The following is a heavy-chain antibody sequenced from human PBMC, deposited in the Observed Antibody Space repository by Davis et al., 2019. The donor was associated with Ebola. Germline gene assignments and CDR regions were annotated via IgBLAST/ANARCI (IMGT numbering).Heavy chain of an antibody. Sequence: PGGSLRLSCAASGFTFSSYSMNWVRQAPGKGLEWVSSISSSSSYIYYADSVKGRFTISRDNAKNSLYLQMNSLRAEDTAVYYCARGPYLYYGMDVGGQGTTVTVSS. CDR3: ARGPYLYYGMDV. CDR2: ISSSSSYI. J-gene: IGHJ6*02. CDR1: GFTFSSYS. V-gene: IGHV3-21*01.